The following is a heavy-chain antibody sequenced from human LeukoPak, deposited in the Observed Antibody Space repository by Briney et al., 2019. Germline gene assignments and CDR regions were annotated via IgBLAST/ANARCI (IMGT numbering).Heavy chain of an antibody. V-gene: IGHV3-21*01. Sequence: PGGSLRLSCAASGFTLNSYTMNWVRQLPGKGLEWVSSISSSSAYKHYADSVMGRFTISKDNAKNSLYLQMNSLRAEDTAMYYCARDNGIAVAGIDYWGQGTLVTVSS. J-gene: IGHJ4*02. CDR1: GFTLNSYT. CDR3: ARDNGIAVAGIDY. D-gene: IGHD6-19*01. CDR2: ISSSSAYK.